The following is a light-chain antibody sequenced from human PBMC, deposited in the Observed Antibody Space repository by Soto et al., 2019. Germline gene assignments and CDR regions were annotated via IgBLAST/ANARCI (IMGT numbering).Light chain of an antibody. CDR1: SSDVGGYNY. Sequence: QSALTQPASVSGSPGQSITIACTGTSSDVGGYNYVSWYQQYPGKAPRLVISDVSNRPSGVSNRFSGSKSGNSASLTISGLQALDDADYYCTSYTTSTTYVFGPGTKVTV. CDR2: DVS. J-gene: IGLJ1*01. CDR3: TSYTTSTTYV. V-gene: IGLV2-14*01.